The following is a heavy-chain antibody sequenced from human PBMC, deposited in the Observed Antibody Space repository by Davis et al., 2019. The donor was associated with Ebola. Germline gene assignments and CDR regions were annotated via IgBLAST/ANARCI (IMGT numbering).Heavy chain of an antibody. Sequence: GESLKISCQGSGYNFRDYWIVWVRQMPGKGLEWMGIIYAGDSDTRYSPSFEGQVTISVDRSISTAYLQWSSLKASDIAMYYCARQESLYGSSDYWGQGTLVTVSS. J-gene: IGHJ4*02. CDR3: ARQESLYGSSDY. V-gene: IGHV5-51*01. D-gene: IGHD2/OR15-2a*01. CDR2: IYAGDSDT. CDR1: GYNFRDYW.